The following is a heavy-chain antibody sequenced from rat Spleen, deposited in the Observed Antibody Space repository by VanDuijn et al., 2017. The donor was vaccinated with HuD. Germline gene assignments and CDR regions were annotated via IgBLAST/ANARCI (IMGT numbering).Heavy chain of an antibody. CDR3: TRGYYFDS. J-gene: IGHJ2*01. CDR2: ITYNGRST. CDR1: GFTFSDYY. V-gene: IGHV5-7*01. Sequence: EVQLVESDGGLVQPGRSLKVSCAASGFTFSDYYMAWVRQAPSKGLEWVATITYNGRSTYYRDSVKGRFTISRDFAKSTLFLQMDSLRSEDTATYYCTRGYYFDSWGQGVMVTVSS.